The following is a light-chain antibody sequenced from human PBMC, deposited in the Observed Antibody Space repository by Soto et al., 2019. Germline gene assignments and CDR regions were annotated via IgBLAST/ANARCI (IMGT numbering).Light chain of an antibody. CDR1: QSVLYSSNNKNY. CDR2: WAS. CDR3: QQYYSTPWT. J-gene: IGKJ1*01. V-gene: IGKV4-1*01. Sequence: DIVMTHSPDSLSLSLGERATINCNSSQSVLYSSNNKNYLAWYQQKPGQPPKLLIYWASTRESGVPDRFSGSGSGTDFTLTISSLQAADVAVYYCQQYYSTPWTFGQGTKVDIK.